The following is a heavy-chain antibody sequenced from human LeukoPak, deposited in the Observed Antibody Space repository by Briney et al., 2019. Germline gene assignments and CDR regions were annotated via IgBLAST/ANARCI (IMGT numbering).Heavy chain of an antibody. J-gene: IGHJ3*02. CDR1: GFTFSSYA. V-gene: IGHV3-23*01. Sequence: GGSLRLSCAASGFTFSSYAMSWVRQAPGKGLEWVSAISGSGGSTYYADSVKVRFTISRDNSKNTLYLQMNSLRAEDAAVYYCASLVGYCSSTSCYETKAFDIWGQGTMVTVSS. CDR2: ISGSGGST. D-gene: IGHD2-2*01. CDR3: ASLVGYCSSTSCYETKAFDI.